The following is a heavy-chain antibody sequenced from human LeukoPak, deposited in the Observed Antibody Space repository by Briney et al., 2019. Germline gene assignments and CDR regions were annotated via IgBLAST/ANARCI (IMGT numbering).Heavy chain of an antibody. CDR3: AKEAMVRGVIIT. CDR2: ISYDGSSK. J-gene: IGHJ5*02. D-gene: IGHD3-10*01. V-gene: IGHV3-30*18. Sequence: PGGSLRLSCAASGFTFSSYGMHWVRQAPGKGLEWVAVISYDGSSKYYADSVKGRFTISRDNSKNTLYLQMNSLRAEDTAVYYCAKEAMVRGVIITWGQGTLVTVSS. CDR1: GFTFSSYG.